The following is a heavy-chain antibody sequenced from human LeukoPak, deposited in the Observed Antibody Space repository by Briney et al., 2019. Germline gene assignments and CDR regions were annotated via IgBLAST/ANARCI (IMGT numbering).Heavy chain of an antibody. Sequence: GASVKVSCKASGYTFTSYDINWVRQATGQGLEWMGWMNPNSGNTGYAQKFQGRVTMTRNTSISTAYMELSSLRSGDTAVYYCARVGFSGSSGWKGYYYYGMDVWGQGTTVTVSS. CDR1: GYTFTSYD. CDR3: ARVGFSGSSGWKGYYYYGMDV. V-gene: IGHV1-8*01. J-gene: IGHJ6*02. CDR2: MNPNSGNT. D-gene: IGHD6-19*01.